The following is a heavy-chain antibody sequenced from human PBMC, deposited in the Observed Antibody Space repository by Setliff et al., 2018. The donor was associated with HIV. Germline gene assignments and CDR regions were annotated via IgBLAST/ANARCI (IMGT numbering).Heavy chain of an antibody. V-gene: IGHV4-61*09. J-gene: IGHJ4*02. D-gene: IGHD3-10*01. CDR1: GGSISSGRYY. CDR3: ARVGGFFGEARPPPDY. CDR2: IYTGGSP. Sequence: PSETLSLTCTVSGGSISSGRYYWSWIRQPAGKGLEWIGHIYTGGSPNYNPSLMSRVTISIDTSKDQLPLKLNSVTAADTAVYYCARVGGFFGEARPPPDYWGQGALVTVSS.